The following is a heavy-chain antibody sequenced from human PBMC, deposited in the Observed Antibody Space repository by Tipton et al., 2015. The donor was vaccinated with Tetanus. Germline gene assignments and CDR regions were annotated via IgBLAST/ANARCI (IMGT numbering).Heavy chain of an antibody. Sequence: SLRLSCSASGFTFTRYAMHWIRQVPGKGLEWLAVITFDGNTKYYADSVKGRFTLSRDNSQSTLYLQMNSLKVEDTAVYYCAREDGGPTLDYFDSWGQGALVLVFS. V-gene: IGHV3-30-3*01. CDR2: ITFDGNTK. J-gene: IGHJ4*02. D-gene: IGHD3-16*01. CDR1: GFTFTRYA. CDR3: AREDGGPTLDYFDS.